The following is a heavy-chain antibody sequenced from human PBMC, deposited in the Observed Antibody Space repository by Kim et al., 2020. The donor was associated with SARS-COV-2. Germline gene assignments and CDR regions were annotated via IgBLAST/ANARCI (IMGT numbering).Heavy chain of an antibody. J-gene: IGHJ4*02. CDR1: GFTVSSNY. D-gene: IGHD6-19*01. V-gene: IGHV3-53*04. CDR3: ARSSGWYKYYFDY. Sequence: GGSLRLSCAASGFTVSSNYMSWVRQAPGKGLEWVSVIYSGGSTYYADSVKGRFTISRHNSKNTLYLQMNSLRAEDTAVYYCARSSGWYKYYFDYWGQGTLVTVSS. CDR2: IYSGGST.